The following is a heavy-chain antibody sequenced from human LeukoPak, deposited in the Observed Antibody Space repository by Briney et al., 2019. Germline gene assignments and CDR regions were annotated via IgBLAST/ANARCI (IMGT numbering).Heavy chain of an antibody. Sequence: PGGSLRLSCEASVFSLGSAWMQWVRQARWKGRAWVSRIYNDGSIRDYADSVRGRFTISRDNSKNTLYLQMNSLRAEDMAVYYCASGAGGWELLTKTTFDYWGQGTLVTVSS. CDR2: IYNDGSIR. CDR3: ASGAGGWELLTKTTFDY. CDR1: VFSLGSAW. J-gene: IGHJ4*02. D-gene: IGHD1-26*01. V-gene: IGHV3-74*01.